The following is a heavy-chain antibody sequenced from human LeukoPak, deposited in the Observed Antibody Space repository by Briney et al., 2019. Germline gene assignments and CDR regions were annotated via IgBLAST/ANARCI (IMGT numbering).Heavy chain of an antibody. Sequence: EGSLRLSCAASGFTFSSYAMSWVRQAPGKGLEWVSVISGSGGSTYYADSVKGRFTISRDNSKNTLYLQMNSLRAEDTAIYYCAKGLVYLKEGWFDPWGQGTLVTVSS. CDR1: GFTFSSYA. V-gene: IGHV3-23*01. CDR3: AKGLVYLKEGWFDP. CDR2: ISGSGGST. J-gene: IGHJ5*02. D-gene: IGHD2-8*01.